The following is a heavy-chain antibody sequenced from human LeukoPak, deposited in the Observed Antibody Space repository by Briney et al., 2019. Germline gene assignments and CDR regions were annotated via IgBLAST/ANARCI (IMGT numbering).Heavy chain of an antibody. V-gene: IGHV4-4*02. CDR1: GDSISSSHW. J-gene: IGHJ6*03. D-gene: IGHD6-25*01. CDR2: VYHTGDT. Sequence: PSETLSLTCAVSGDSISSSHWWSWVRQPPGKGLEWIGEVYHTGDTNYNPSLKSRITISVDKSKNQFSLKLSSVTAADTAVYYCARTADYYYYMDVWGKGTTVTVSS. CDR3: ARTADYYYYMDV.